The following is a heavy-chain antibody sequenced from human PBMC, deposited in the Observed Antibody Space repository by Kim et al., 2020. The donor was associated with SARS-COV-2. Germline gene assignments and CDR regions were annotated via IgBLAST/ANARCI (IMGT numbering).Heavy chain of an antibody. CDR2: INSDGSST. Sequence: GGSLRLSCAASGFTFSSYWMHWVRQAPGKGLVWVSRINSDGSSTSYADSVKGRFTISRDNAKNTLYLQMNSLRAEDTAVYYCARVGLYSSSWTGYYYYGMDVWGQGTTVTISS. CDR1: GFTFSSYW. CDR3: ARVGLYSSSWTGYYYYGMDV. V-gene: IGHV3-74*01. J-gene: IGHJ6*02. D-gene: IGHD6-13*01.